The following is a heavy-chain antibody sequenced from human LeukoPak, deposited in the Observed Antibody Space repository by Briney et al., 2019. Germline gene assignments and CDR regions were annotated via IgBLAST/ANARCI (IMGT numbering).Heavy chain of an antibody. CDR3: ASERKTYYSGSGSYPETNWFDP. CDR2: NQYSGYT. J-gene: IGHJ5*02. V-gene: IGHV4-39*01. D-gene: IGHD3-10*01. Sequence: SETLSITCTVSGGSISRSDYYWAWIRPPPGRGVEWIGRNQYSGYTYHSQSLKSRFSISRDKSKNQFSLKMNCVTAADTAVYFCASERKTYYSGSGSYPETNWFDPWGQGSLVTVSS. CDR1: GGSISRSDYY.